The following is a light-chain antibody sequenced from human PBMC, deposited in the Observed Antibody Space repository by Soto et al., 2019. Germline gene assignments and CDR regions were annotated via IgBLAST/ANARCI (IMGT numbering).Light chain of an antibody. J-gene: IGKJ1*01. CDR2: GTS. Sequence: ETVLTQSPGTLSLSPGERATLSCRASQTVTKSYLAWYQQKPGQAPRLLIFGTSSRATGVPDRFSGSGSGTDFTLTISSLEPEDFAVYFCQQSGSSPWTFGQGTKVDIK. CDR1: QTVTKSY. V-gene: IGKV3-20*01. CDR3: QQSGSSPWT.